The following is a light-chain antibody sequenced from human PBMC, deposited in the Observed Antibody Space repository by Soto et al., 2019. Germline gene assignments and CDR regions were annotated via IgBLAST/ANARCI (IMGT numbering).Light chain of an antibody. CDR2: DVS. CDR3: SSYTSTNSWV. Sequence: QSALTQSASVSGSPGQSITISCTGTSCDVGGYNYVSWYQQHPGKAPKLIIYDVSNRPSGVSTRFSGSKSGNTASLAISGLHAEDEADYSCSSYTSTNSWVFGGGTKVTVL. V-gene: IGLV2-14*01. CDR1: SCDVGGYNY. J-gene: IGLJ3*02.